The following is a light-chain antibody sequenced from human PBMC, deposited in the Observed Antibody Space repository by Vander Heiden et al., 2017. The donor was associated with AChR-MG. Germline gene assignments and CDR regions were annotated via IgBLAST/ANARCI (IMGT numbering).Light chain of an antibody. CDR2: GAS. V-gene: IGKV3-15*01. CDR1: QSINNN. CDR3: HQFNNWPQT. J-gene: IGKJ2*01. Sequence: EVVMTKSPATLSVSPGERATLSCRTSQSINNNLAWYLQNPGQPPRLLIYGASTRAAGIPARFSGSGSGTEFTLTISSLQSEDFAVYYCHQFNNWPQTFGQGTRLEIK.